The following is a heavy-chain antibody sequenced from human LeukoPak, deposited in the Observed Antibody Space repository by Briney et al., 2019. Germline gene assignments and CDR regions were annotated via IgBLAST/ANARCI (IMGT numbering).Heavy chain of an antibody. CDR3: AGPPHYYDTSGYSV. J-gene: IGHJ4*02. CDR2: IYYSGNT. Sequence: SETLSLTCTVSGGSIISSSYYWGWIRQPPGKGLEWIGSIYYSGNTDYNPSLKSRVTISVETSKNQFSLRLNSVTAADTAVYYCAGPPHYYDTSGYSVWGQGTLVTVSS. D-gene: IGHD3-22*01. V-gene: IGHV4-39*07. CDR1: GGSIISSSYY.